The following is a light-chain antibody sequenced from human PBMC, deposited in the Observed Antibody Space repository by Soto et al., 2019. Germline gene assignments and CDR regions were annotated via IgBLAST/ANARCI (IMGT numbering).Light chain of an antibody. CDR1: QSVSSSY. CDR2: GAS. J-gene: IGKJ5*01. CDR3: QQYGSSPLT. V-gene: IGKV3-20*01. Sequence: EIVLTQSPGTLSLSPGERATLSCRASQSVSSSYLAWYQQKPGQAPRLLIYGASSRATGIPDRFSGSGSGTDFTLALSRLEPEAFAVYYCQQYGSSPLTFGQGTRLEIK.